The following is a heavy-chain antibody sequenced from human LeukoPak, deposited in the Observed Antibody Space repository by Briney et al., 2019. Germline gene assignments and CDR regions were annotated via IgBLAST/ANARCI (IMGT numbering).Heavy chain of an antibody. J-gene: IGHJ6*04. D-gene: IGHD6-13*01. V-gene: IGHV1-3*01. CDR2: INAGNGNT. Sequence: GASMKVSRKASGYTFTSYAIHWVRQAPGQRLEWMGWINAGNGNTKYSQKFQGRVTITRDTSPSTAYMELSSLRSEDTAVYYCAREQQLLNYYYGMDVWGKGTTVTVSS. CDR1: GYTFTSYA. CDR3: AREQQLLNYYYGMDV.